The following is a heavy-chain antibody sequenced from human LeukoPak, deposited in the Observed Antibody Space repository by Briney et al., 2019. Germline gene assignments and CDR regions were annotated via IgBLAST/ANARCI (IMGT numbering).Heavy chain of an antibody. CDR2: FYYSGTT. J-gene: IGHJ4*02. V-gene: IGHV4-34*01. D-gene: IGHD3-3*01. Sequence: PSETLSLTCAVYGGSFSGYYWAWIRQPPGKGLEWIGSFYYSGTTYYNPSLKSRATIFVDMSKSQFSLRLTSVTAADTAVYYCARAFGVVIYFDYWGQGTLVTVSS. CDR1: GGSFSGYY. CDR3: ARAFGVVIYFDY.